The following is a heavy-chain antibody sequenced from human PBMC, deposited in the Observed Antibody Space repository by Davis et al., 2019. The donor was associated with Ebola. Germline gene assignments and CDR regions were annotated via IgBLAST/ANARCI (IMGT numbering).Heavy chain of an antibody. CDR3: ARGSDIVVVPAEYNWFDP. V-gene: IGHV1-18*01. CDR1: GYTFTSYD. J-gene: IGHJ5*02. Sequence: ASVKVSCKASGYTFTSYDINWVRQATGQGLEWMGWISAYNGNTNYAQKLQGRVTMTTDTSTSTAYMELRSLRSDDTAVYYCARGSDIVVVPAEYNWFDPWGQGTLVTVSS. D-gene: IGHD2-2*01. CDR2: ISAYNGNT.